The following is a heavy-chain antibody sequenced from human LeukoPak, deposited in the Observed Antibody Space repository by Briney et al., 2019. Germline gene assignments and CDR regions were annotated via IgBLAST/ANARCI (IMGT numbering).Heavy chain of an antibody. Sequence: GGSLRLSCAASGFTFDDYGMTWVRQAPGKGLEWVSGMNWNGGSTTYADSVKGRFTISRDNAKNSLYLQMNSLRAEDTALYYCARDAPYSSGWYGGGFDYWGQGTLVTVSS. CDR3: ARDAPYSSGWYGGGFDY. CDR1: GFTFDDYG. J-gene: IGHJ4*02. V-gene: IGHV3-20*04. D-gene: IGHD6-19*01. CDR2: MNWNGGST.